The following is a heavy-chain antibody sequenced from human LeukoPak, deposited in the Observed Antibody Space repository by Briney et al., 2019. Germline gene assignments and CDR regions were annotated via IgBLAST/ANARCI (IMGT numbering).Heavy chain of an antibody. CDR2: INHSGST. V-gene: IGHV4-34*01. CDR3: ARGSAYYYGSGSYQDY. D-gene: IGHD3-10*01. J-gene: IGHJ4*02. Sequence: PSETLSLTCAVYGGSFSGYYWSWIRQPPGKGLEWIGEINHSGSTNYNPSLKSRVTISVDTSKNQFSLKLGSVTAADTAVYYCARGSAYYYGSGSYQDYWGQGTLVTVSS. CDR1: GGSFSGYY.